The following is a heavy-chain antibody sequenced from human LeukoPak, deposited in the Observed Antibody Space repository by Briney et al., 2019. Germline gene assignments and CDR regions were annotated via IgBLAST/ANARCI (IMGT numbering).Heavy chain of an antibody. CDR3: ARDWGFLEASGAFDP. J-gene: IGHJ5*02. V-gene: IGHV3-21*01. CDR1: GFTFSSYS. CDR2: ISSSSSYI. D-gene: IGHD3-3*01. Sequence: PGGSLRLSFAASGFTFSSYSMNWVRQAPGKGLEWVSSISSSSSYIYYADSVKGRFTISRDNAKNSLYLQMNSLRAEDTAVYYCARDWGFLEASGAFDPWGQGTLVTVSS.